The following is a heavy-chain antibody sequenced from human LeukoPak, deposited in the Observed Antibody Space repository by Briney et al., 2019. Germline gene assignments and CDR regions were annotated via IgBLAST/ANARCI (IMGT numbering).Heavy chain of an antibody. CDR2: IHHSGST. CDR1: GVSFSGYY. J-gene: IGHJ4*02. D-gene: IGHD3-10*01. Sequence: SETLSLTCAVYGVSFSGYYWSWIRQPPGKGLEWIGEIHHSGSTNYNPSLKSRVTISVDTSKNQFSLKLSSVTAADTAVYYCARQSNVLLWFGESLFDYWGQGTLVTVSS. V-gene: IGHV4-34*01. CDR3: ARQSNVLLWFGESLFDY.